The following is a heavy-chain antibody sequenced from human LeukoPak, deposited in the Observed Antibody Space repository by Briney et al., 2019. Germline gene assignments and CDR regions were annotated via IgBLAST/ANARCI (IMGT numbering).Heavy chain of an antibody. CDR1: VGSFSGFY. CDR3: ARDEGSSYPFDY. D-gene: IGHD2-2*01. CDR2: INQSGST. J-gene: IGHJ4*02. Sequence: SETLSRTCAVYVGSFSGFYWSWIRQPPGKGLEWIGEINQSGSTKYNPSLKSRVTISVDTSKNQFSLSLGAVTAADTAVYFCARDEGSSYPFDYWGQGTLVTVSS. V-gene: IGHV4-34*01.